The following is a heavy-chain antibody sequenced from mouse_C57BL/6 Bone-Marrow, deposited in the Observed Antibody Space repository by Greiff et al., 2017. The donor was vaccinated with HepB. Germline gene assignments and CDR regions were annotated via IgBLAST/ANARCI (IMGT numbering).Heavy chain of an antibody. V-gene: IGHV1-81*01. CDR1: GYTFTSYG. Sequence: VQLQQPGAELARPGASVKLSCKASGYTFTSYGISWVKQRTGQGLEWIGEIYPRSGNTYYNEKFKGKATLTADKSSRKAYMELRSLTSEDSAVYFCAGSSCYYAMDSWGQGPSVTVSS. J-gene: IGHJ4*01. CDR3: AGSSCYYAMDS. CDR2: IYPRSGNT.